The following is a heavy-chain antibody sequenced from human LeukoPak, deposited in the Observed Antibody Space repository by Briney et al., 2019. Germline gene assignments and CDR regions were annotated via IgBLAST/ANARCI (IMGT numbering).Heavy chain of an antibody. CDR2: IKYHGSDE. D-gene: IGHD3-10*01. CDR3: ARIGGSGTYWDY. CDR1: GFTFSDYW. Sequence: PGGCLRLSCAASGFTFSDYWMSWVRQAPGKGPEWVANIKYHGSDEHYVDSVRGRFTISRDNAKNSLFLQMNSLRAEDTAVYYCARIGGSGTYWDYWGQGTLVTVSS. V-gene: IGHV3-7*01. J-gene: IGHJ4*02.